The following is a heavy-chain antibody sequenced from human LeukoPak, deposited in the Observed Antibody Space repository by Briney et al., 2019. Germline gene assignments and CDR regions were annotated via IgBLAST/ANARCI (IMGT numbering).Heavy chain of an antibody. D-gene: IGHD3-3*01. V-gene: IGHV4-34*01. J-gene: IGHJ5*02. CDR3: ARATAYDFWSGSAGGWFDP. Sequence: SETLSLTCAVYGGSFSGYYWSWIRQPPGKGLEWIGAINHSGSTNYNPSLKSRVTISVDTSKNQFSLKLSSVTAADTAVYYCARATAYDFWSGSAGGWFDPWGQGTLVTVSS. CDR1: GGSFSGYY. CDR2: INHSGST.